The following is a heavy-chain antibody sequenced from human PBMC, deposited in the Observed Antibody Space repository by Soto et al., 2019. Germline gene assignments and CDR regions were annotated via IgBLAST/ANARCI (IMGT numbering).Heavy chain of an antibody. Sequence: PGESLEISCKGSGYSFTSYWIGWVRQMPGKGLEWMGIIYPGDSDTRYSPSFQGKVTISADKSISTAYLQWSSLKASDTAMYYCARQLSARRMAARLYYYGLDVWGQGTTVTVSS. CDR2: IYPGDSDT. CDR1: GYSFTSYW. CDR3: ARQLSARRMAARLYYYGLDV. D-gene: IGHD6-6*01. J-gene: IGHJ6*02. V-gene: IGHV5-51*01.